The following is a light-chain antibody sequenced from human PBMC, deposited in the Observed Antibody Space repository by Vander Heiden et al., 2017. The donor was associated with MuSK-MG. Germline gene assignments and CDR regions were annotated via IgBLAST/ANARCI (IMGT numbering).Light chain of an antibody. V-gene: IGLV3-21*02. CDR2: DDT. CDR1: SIGSKS. CDR3: QVWDSPTDHYV. J-gene: IGLJ1*01. Sequence: SYVLTQPPSVSVAPGQTASITCVGNSIGSKSVHWYQRKPGQAPVMVLYDDTDRPSGIPERLSGSNSGNTATLTISRVEAGDEADYYCQVWDSPTDHYVFGTGTKVTVL.